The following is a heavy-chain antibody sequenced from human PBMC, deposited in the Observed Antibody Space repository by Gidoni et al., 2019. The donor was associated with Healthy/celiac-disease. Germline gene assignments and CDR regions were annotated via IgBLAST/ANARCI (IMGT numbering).Heavy chain of an antibody. CDR3: ARIRGEAAAGRNVFDY. D-gene: IGHD6-13*01. CDR1: GFSLSNARMG. CDR2: IFSNDEK. V-gene: IGHV2-26*01. J-gene: IGHJ4*02. Sequence: QVTLKESGPVLVKPTETLTLTCTVPGFSLSNARMGVSWIRQHPGKTLEWLAHIFSNDEKSFSTSLKRRITISKDTSKSQLVLTMTNMDPVDTATYYCARIRGEAAAGRNVFDYWGQGTLVTVSS.